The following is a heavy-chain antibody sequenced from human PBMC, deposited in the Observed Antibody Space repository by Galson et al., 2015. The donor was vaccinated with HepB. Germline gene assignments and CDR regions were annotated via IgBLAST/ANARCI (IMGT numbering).Heavy chain of an antibody. D-gene: IGHD3-10*01. CDR2: ISSDGSNK. V-gene: IGHV3-30*03. CDR1: RFTFSSFA. J-gene: IGHJ4*02. CDR3: ASNVYNYGLRSVYYFDY. Sequence: SLRLSCAASRFTFSSFAMHWIRQAPGKGLEWVAIISSDGSNKYYADSVKDRFTISRDNSKNTLYLQMNSLRVEDAAVYYCASNVYNYGLRSVYYFDYWGQGTLVTVSS.